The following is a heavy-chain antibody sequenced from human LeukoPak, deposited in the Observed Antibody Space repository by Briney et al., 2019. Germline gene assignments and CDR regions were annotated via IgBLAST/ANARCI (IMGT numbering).Heavy chain of an antibody. CDR3: ARASPGIAAAGTGYFDY. V-gene: IGHV1-69*05. CDR1: GGTFSSYA. Sequence: SVKVSCKASGGTFSSYAISWVRQAPGQGLEWMGGIIPIFGTANYAQKFQGRVTITTDESTSTAYMELSSLRSEDTAVYYCARASPGIAAAGTGYFDYWGQGTLVTVSS. J-gene: IGHJ4*02. D-gene: IGHD6-13*01. CDR2: IIPIFGTA.